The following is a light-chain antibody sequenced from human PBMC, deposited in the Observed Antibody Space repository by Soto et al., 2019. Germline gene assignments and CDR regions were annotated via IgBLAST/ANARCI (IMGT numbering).Light chain of an antibody. Sequence: DIPMTQSPSMLSASVGDRVTIACRASLSIRRWLAWYQQKPGKAPKLLIFDASTLESGVPSRFSGRGSETEFTLTISSLQPDDFATYYCQQYNSYSPATFGQGTKVEI. CDR2: DAS. CDR1: LSIRRW. V-gene: IGKV1-5*01. CDR3: QQYNSYSPAT. J-gene: IGKJ1*01.